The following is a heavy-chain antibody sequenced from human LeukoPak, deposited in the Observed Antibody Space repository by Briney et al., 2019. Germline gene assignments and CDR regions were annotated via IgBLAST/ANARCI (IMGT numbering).Heavy chain of an antibody. CDR3: ARVRTEWYIDL. D-gene: IGHD2-8*02. V-gene: IGHV3-7*01. Sequence: GGSLRLSCAGSGFIFNSHWITWVRQAPGMGLEWVGNIRQDGDEKFYADSVRGRFTISRDNAKNSLYLHLNSLRAEDTAIYCARVRTEWYIDLWGRRTMVTVSP. CDR2: IRQDGDEK. J-gene: IGHJ2*01. CDR1: GFIFNSHW.